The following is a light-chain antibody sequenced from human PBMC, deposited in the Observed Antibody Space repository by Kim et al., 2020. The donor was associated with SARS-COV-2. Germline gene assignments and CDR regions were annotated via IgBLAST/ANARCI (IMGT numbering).Light chain of an antibody. Sequence: ASVGDRVTITCRASQSISSWLAWYQQKPGKAPKILIYKASRLQSGVPSRFSGSGSGTEFTLTISSLQPDDFASYYCQQYNTYPWTFGQGTKVDIK. J-gene: IGKJ1*01. CDR1: QSISSW. CDR3: QQYNTYPWT. V-gene: IGKV1-5*03. CDR2: KAS.